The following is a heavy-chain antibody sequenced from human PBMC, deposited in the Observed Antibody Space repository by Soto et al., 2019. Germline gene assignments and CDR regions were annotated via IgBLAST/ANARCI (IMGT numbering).Heavy chain of an antibody. D-gene: IGHD3-3*01. V-gene: IGHV3-30*03. CDR3: ATTAYYDFWTGMDV. CDR1: GFTFSSYG. CDR2: ISYDESNK. Sequence: QVQLVESGGGVVQPGRSLRLSCAASGFTFSSYGLHWVRQAPGKGLEWVAVISYDESNKYYVDSVKGRFTISRDNSNNTLYLQMNSLRVEDSAVYYCATTAYYDFWTGMDVWGQGTTVTVSS. J-gene: IGHJ6*02.